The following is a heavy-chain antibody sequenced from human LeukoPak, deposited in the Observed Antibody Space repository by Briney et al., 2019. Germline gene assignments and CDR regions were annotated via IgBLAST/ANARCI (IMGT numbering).Heavy chain of an antibody. J-gene: IGHJ6*03. CDR3: AGRSGAYRGGMDV. D-gene: IGHD6-19*01. CDR2: ISSSSTYI. Sequence: GGSLRLSCAASGFTFSSYSMNWVRQAPGKGLEWVSSISSSSTYIYYADSVKGRFTISRDNAKNSLYLQMNNLRADDTAVYHCAGRSGAYRGGMDVWGKGTAVIVSS. CDR1: GFTFSSYS. V-gene: IGHV3-21*01.